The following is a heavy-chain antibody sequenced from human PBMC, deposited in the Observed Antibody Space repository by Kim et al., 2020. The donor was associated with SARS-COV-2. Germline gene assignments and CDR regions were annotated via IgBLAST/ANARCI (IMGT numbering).Heavy chain of an antibody. CDR2: IKQDGSEK. Sequence: GGSLRLSCAASGFTFSSYWMSWVRQAPGKGLEWVANIKQDGSEKYYVDSVKGRFTISRDNAKNSLYLQMNSLRAEDTAVYYCASSTTTYYYDSSGYYFDAFDIWGQGTMVTVSS. D-gene: IGHD3-22*01. V-gene: IGHV3-7*03. CDR3: ASSTTTYYYDSSGYYFDAFDI. CDR1: GFTFSSYW. J-gene: IGHJ3*02.